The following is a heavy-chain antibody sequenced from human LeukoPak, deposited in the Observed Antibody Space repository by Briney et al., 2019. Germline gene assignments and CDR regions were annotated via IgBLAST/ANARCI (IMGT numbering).Heavy chain of an antibody. CDR2: ISGSGGST. J-gene: IGHJ4*02. Sequence: GGSLRLSCAASGFTFSSYAMSWVRQAPGKGLEWVSAISGSGGSTYYADSVKGRFTISRDNPKNTLYLQINSLRAEDTAVYYCANHRAARPSYYFDYWGQGTLVTVSS. D-gene: IGHD6-6*01. CDR1: GFTFSSYA. V-gene: IGHV3-23*01. CDR3: ANHRAARPSYYFDY.